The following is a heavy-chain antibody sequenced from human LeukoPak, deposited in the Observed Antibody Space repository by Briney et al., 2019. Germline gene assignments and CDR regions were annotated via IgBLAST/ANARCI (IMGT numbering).Heavy chain of an antibody. V-gene: IGHV3-23*01. D-gene: IGHD1-26*01. CDR2: ISGSGGST. CDR3: AKDPWYSGSTIPAHFDY. J-gene: IGHJ4*02. CDR1: GFTFSSYA. Sequence: PGGSLRLSCAASGFTFSSYAMSWVRQAPGKGLEWVSAISGSGGSTYYADSVKGRFTISRDNSKNTLYLQMNSLRAEDTAVYYCAKDPWYSGSTIPAHFDYWGQGTLVTVSS.